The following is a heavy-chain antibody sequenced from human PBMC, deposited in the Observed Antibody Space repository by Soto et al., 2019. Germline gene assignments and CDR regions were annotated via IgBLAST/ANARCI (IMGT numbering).Heavy chain of an antibody. D-gene: IGHD5-18*01. CDR1: GYTFNSYG. Sequence: ASVKVSCKASGYTFNSYGISWVRQAPGQGLEWMGWISAHNGNTNYAEKLQDRVTMTTDTSTSTAYMELRSLRSDDTAVYYCARMDMYTTMGTLDVWGLGTTVTVSS. V-gene: IGHV1-18*04. J-gene: IGHJ6*02. CDR3: ARMDMYTTMGTLDV. CDR2: ISAHNGNT.